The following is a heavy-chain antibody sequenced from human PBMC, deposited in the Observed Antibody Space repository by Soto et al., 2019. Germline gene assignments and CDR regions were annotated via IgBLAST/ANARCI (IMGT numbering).Heavy chain of an antibody. V-gene: IGHV4-39*01. CDR2: IYYSGST. D-gene: IGHD1-26*01. Sequence: QLQLQESGPGLVKPSETLSLTCTVSGGSISSSSYYWGWIRQPPGKGLEWIGSIYYSGSTYYNPSLKSRVTISVDTSKNQFSLKLSSVTAADTAVYYCARHLRWELPHYWGQGTLVTVSS. J-gene: IGHJ4*02. CDR1: GGSISSSSYY. CDR3: ARHLRWELPHY.